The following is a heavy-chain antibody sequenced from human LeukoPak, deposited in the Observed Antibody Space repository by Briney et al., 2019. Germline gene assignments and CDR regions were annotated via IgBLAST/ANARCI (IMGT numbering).Heavy chain of an antibody. CDR3: ARGSSVIVPKAMDV. J-gene: IGHJ6*03. CDR2: ISSSSSYI. CDR1: GFTFSSYS. V-gene: IGHV3-21*01. Sequence: GGSLRLSCAASGFTFSSYSMNWVRQAPGKGLEWVSSISSSSSYIYYADSVKGRFTISRDNAKNSLYLQMSSLRAEDTAVYYCARGSSVIVPKAMDVWGKGTTVTVSS. D-gene: IGHD3-3*01.